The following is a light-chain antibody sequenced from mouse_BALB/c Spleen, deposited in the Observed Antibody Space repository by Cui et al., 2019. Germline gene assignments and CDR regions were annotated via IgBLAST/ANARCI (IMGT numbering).Light chain of an antibody. J-gene: IGKJ4*01. V-gene: IGKV4-68*01. CDR3: QQWSSNPPT. CDR1: SNVSY. CDR2: LTS. Sequence: QIVLTQSPALMSASPGEKVTMTFSASSNVSYMYWYQQKPRSSTKPWIYLTSNLASGVPSLFSGSGSGISYSLTISSMEAEDAATYYCQQWSSNPPTFGSGTKLEIK.